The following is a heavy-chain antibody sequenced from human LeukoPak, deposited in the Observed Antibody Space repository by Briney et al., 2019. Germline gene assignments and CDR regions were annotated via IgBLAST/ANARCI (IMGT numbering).Heavy chain of an antibody. CDR1: GGSISSSSYY. Sequence: PSETLSLTCTVSGGSISSSSYYWGWIRQPPGKGLEWIGSIYYSGSTYYNPSLKSRVTISVDTSKNQFSLKLSSVTAADTAVYYCARQTQDHYGSGSYYLNNWFDPWGQGTLVTVSS. J-gene: IGHJ5*02. D-gene: IGHD3-10*01. CDR3: ARQTQDHYGSGSYYLNNWFDP. CDR2: IYYSGST. V-gene: IGHV4-39*01.